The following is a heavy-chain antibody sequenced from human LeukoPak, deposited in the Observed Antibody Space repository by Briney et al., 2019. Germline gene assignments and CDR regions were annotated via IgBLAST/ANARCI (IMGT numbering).Heavy chain of an antibody. J-gene: IGHJ4*02. V-gene: IGHV3-48*01. D-gene: IGHD6-6*01. CDR1: GFTFSSYS. CDR3: ARERFYSSSQKFDY. Sequence: PGGSLRLSCAASGFTFSSYSMNWVRQAPGKGLEWVSYISSSSSTIYYADSVKGRFTISRDNAKNSLYLQMNSLRAEDTAVYYCARERFYSSSQKFDYWGQGSPVTVSS. CDR2: ISSSSSTI.